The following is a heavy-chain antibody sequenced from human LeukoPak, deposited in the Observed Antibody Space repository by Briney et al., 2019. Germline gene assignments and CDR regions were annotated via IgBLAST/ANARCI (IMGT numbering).Heavy chain of an antibody. D-gene: IGHD3-9*01. J-gene: IGHJ3*02. CDR3: AKGLGRPHYDILTGYWMNDAFDI. Sequence: GGSLRLSCAASGFTFSSYEMNWVRQAPGKGLEWISYISASGTLTHYADSVEGRFTISRDNSKNTLYLQMNSLRAEDTAVYYCAKGLGRPHYDILTGYWMNDAFDIWGQGTLVTVSS. V-gene: IGHV3-48*03. CDR2: ISASGTLT. CDR1: GFTFSSYE.